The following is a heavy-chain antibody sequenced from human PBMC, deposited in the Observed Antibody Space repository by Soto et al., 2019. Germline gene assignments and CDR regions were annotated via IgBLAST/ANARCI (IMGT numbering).Heavy chain of an antibody. CDR2: IGPESGAT. CDR1: RYTFTGHY. CDR3: GRGRSGQIVIFY. D-gene: IGHD3-3*02. V-gene: IGHV1-2*02. J-gene: IGHJ4*02. Sequence: ASVKVSCKTSRYTFTGHYIHWVRQAPQQGPERMGEIGPESGATRYAEKFRGRVTMTMDTSITTVYMELRNLSPDDTAVYYCGRGRSGQIVIFYWGQGTPVTVSS.